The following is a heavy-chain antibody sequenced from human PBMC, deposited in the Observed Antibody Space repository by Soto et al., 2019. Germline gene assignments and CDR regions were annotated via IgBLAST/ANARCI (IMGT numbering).Heavy chain of an antibody. CDR1: GGSISSGGYY. Sequence: SETLSLTCTVSGGSISSGGYYWSWIRQHPGKGLEWIGYIYYSGSTYYNPSLKSRVTISVDTSKNQFSLKLSSVTAADTAVYYCVREVRGDTLNYYYYMDVWGKGTTVTVSS. V-gene: IGHV4-31*03. D-gene: IGHD3-10*01. J-gene: IGHJ6*03. CDR3: VREVRGDTLNYYYYMDV. CDR2: IYYSGST.